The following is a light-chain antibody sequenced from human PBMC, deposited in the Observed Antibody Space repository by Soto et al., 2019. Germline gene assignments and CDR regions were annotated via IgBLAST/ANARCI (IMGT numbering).Light chain of an antibody. V-gene: IGKV3-11*01. J-gene: IGKJ2*01. CDR3: QQRSNWYT. Sequence: VLTQSPATLYLSPGERATLSCRASQSVSSYLAWYQQKPGQAPRLLIYDASNRATGIPARFSGSGSGTDFTLIISSLEPEDFAVYYCQQRSNWYTFGQGTKLEIK. CDR2: DAS. CDR1: QSVSSY.